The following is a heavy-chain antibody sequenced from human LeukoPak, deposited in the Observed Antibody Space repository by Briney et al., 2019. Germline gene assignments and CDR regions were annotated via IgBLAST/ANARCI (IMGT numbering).Heavy chain of an antibody. D-gene: IGHD4-11*01. CDR2: IYPGDSDT. CDR3: ARHEDPKDYSNNFDY. Sequence: GESLKISCKGSGYSFTSYWIGWVRQMLGKGLEWMGIIYPGDSDTRYSPSFQGQVTISVDKSISTAYLQWSSLKASDTAMYYCARHEDPKDYSNNFDYWGQGTLVTVSS. V-gene: IGHV5-51*01. J-gene: IGHJ4*02. CDR1: GYSFTSYW.